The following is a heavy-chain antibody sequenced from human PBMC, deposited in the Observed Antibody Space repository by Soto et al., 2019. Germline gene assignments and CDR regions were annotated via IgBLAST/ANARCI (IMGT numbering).Heavy chain of an antibody. J-gene: IGHJ6*02. D-gene: IGHD2-15*01. CDR1: GFTFNNYA. Sequence: QVQLIESGGGVVHPGTSLRLSCAASGFTFNNYAMHWVRQAPGRGLEWVAVISHDGNNKYYADSVLGRFTVSRDNSKNTLLLQMSGLSAEDTAVFFCARDIEAYCSGGTCQFYGMDVWGQGTTVTVTS. V-gene: IGHV3-30-3*01. CDR2: ISHDGNNK. CDR3: ARDIEAYCSGGTCQFYGMDV.